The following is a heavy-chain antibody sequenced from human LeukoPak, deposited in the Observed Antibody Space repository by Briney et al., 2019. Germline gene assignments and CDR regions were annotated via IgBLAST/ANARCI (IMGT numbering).Heavy chain of an antibody. J-gene: IGHJ4*02. CDR1: GGSISGYY. CDR3: ARQSEGFDY. V-gene: IGHV4-59*08. Sequence: TSETLPLTCTVSGGSISGYYWNWIRQPPGKGLEWIGYFFYSGNIDYNPSLKSRVTISVDTSKNQFSLKLSSVTAADTAMYYCARQSEGFDYWGQGTLVTVSS. CDR2: FFYSGNI.